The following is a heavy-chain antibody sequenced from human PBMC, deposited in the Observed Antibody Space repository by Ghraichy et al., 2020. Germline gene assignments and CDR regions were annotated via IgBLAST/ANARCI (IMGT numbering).Heavy chain of an antibody. J-gene: IGHJ4*02. V-gene: IGHV3-53*04. CDR2: IYSGGST. Sequence: LSLTCAASGFTVSSNYMSWVRQAPGKGLEWVSVIYSGGSTYYADSVKGRFTISRHNSKNTLYLQMNSLRAEDTAVYYCATPAGSSRFIYNWGQGTLVTVSS. CDR3: ATPAGSSRFIYN. CDR1: GFTVSSNY. D-gene: IGHD6-13*01.